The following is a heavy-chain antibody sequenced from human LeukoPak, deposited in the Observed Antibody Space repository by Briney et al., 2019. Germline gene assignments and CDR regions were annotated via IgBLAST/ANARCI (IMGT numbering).Heavy chain of an antibody. V-gene: IGHV1-69*05. CDR2: IIPIFGTA. Sequence: GASVKVSCKASGGTFSSYAISWVRQAPGQGLEWMGGIIPIFGTANYAQKFQGRVTITTDESTGTAYMELSSLRSEDTAVYYCARGDVVVPAAINYYYYYYMDVWGKGTTVTVSS. CDR3: ARGDVVVPAAINYYYYYYMDV. J-gene: IGHJ6*03. D-gene: IGHD2-2*01. CDR1: GGTFSSYA.